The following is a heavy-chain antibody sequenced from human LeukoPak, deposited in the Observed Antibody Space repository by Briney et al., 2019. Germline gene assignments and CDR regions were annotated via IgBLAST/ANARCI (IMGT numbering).Heavy chain of an antibody. Sequence: SVKVSCKASGGTFSSYANSWVRQAPGQELEWMGGIIPIFGTANYAQKFQGRVTITADESTSTAYMELSSLRSEDTAVYYCAREFGGYYYDSSGWFDYWGQGTLVTVSS. CDR1: GGTFSSYA. CDR2: IIPIFGTA. V-gene: IGHV1-69*01. CDR3: AREFGGYYYDSSGWFDY. J-gene: IGHJ4*02. D-gene: IGHD3-22*01.